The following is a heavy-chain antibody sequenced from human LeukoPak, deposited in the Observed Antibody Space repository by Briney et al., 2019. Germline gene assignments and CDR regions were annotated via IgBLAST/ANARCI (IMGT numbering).Heavy chain of an antibody. Sequence: GGSLRLSCAASGFTFSSYAMSWVRQAPGKGLEWVSAISGSGGSTYYADSVKGRFTISRDNSKNTLYLQMNSLRAEDTAVYYCAKGSTGQQWQLGGYWGQGTLVTVSS. J-gene: IGHJ4*02. V-gene: IGHV3-23*01. CDR1: GFTFSSYA. CDR3: AKGSTGQQWQLGGY. CDR2: ISGSGGST. D-gene: IGHD6-19*01.